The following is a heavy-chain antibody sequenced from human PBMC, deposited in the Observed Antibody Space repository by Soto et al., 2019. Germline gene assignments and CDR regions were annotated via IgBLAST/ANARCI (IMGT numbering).Heavy chain of an antibody. Sequence: EASVKVSCKASGYTFTGYYMHWVRQAPGQGLEWMGWINPKSGGTNYAQNFQGRVTMTRDTSISTAYMELSGLRSDDTAVYYCARGNTYYFGSGSSSHDAFDIWGQGTMVTVSS. J-gene: IGHJ3*02. D-gene: IGHD3-10*01. CDR3: ARGNTYYFGSGSSSHDAFDI. CDR1: GYTFTGYY. CDR2: INPKSGGT. V-gene: IGHV1-2*02.